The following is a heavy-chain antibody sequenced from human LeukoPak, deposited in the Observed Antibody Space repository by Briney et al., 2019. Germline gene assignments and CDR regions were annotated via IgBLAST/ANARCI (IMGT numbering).Heavy chain of an antibody. J-gene: IGHJ4*02. D-gene: IGHD3-22*01. CDR1: GGSFSGFY. CDR2: ISHRAGA. Sequence: SETLSLTCTVYGGSFSGFYWTWIRQPPGKGLEWIGEISHRAGANYNPSLKSRVTISVDTSKNQFFLQLSSLAAADTAVYYCARADYYDSSAYYWDYFDYWGQGTLVTVSS. V-gene: IGHV4-34*01. CDR3: ARADYYDSSAYYWDYFDY.